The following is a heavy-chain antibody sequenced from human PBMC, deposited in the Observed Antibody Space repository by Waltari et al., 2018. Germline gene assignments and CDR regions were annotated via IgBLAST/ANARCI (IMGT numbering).Heavy chain of an antibody. D-gene: IGHD3-10*01. J-gene: IGHJ6*02. CDR1: GFTFSFYD. V-gene: IGHV3-48*03. CDR3: ARAGEFRSYYYAMDV. CDR2: ISVGSATI. Sequence: EVQLVESGGGLVQSGGSLRLSCATSGFTFSFYDMHWVRHAPGKGLEWLSYISVGSATIYYADSVKGRFSIARDDARNSLFLEINSLRAEDSAVYYCARAGEFRSYYYAMDVWGQGTAVSVSS.